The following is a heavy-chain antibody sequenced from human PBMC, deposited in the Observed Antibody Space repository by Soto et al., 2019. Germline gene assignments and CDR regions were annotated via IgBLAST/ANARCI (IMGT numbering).Heavy chain of an antibody. Sequence: GGSLRLSCAASGFTFDDYAMHWVRQAPGKGLEWVSGISWNSGSIGYADSVKGRFTISRDNAKNSLYLQMNSLRAEDTALYYCARLVAGTRFDYWGQGTLVTVSS. CDR3: ARLVAGTRFDY. CDR2: ISWNSGSI. J-gene: IGHJ4*02. CDR1: GFTFDDYA. V-gene: IGHV3-9*01. D-gene: IGHD6-19*01.